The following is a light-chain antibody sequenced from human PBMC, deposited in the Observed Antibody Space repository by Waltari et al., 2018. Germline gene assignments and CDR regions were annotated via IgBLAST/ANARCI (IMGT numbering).Light chain of an antibody. V-gene: IGKV3-20*01. CDR2: GAS. Sequence: EIVLTHSPCTLSFSPGERATLSCRASQRVSRALAWYQQNPGQAPRLLIYGASNRATGIPDRFSGSGSGTDFSLIISRLEPEDFAVYYCQHYVSLPVTFGQGTKVEIK. CDR1: QRVSRA. CDR3: QHYVSLPVT. J-gene: IGKJ1*01.